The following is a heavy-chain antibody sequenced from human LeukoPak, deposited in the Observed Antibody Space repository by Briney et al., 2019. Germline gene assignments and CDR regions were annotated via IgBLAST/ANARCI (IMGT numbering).Heavy chain of an antibody. J-gene: IGHJ4*02. CDR2: ISGSSGSA. D-gene: IGHD2-2*01. CDR3: AKRYQLSPDYILDY. V-gene: IGHV3-23*01. Sequence: GGSLRLSCAASGFTFTNYAMSWARQAPGKGLEWVSVISGSSGSAYYTDSVKGRFTISRDNSKNTLYLQMNSLRAEDTAVYYCAKRYQLSPDYILDYWGQGTLVTVSS. CDR1: GFTFTNYA.